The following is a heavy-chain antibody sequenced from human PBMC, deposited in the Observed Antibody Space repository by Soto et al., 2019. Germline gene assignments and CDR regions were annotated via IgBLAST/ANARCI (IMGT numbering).Heavy chain of an antibody. D-gene: IGHD3-9*01. Sequence: SETLSLTCTVSGCSISSGGYYWSWIRPHPGKGLEWIWYIYYSGSTNYNPSLKSRVTISVDTSKNQFSLKLSSVTAADTAVYFCARHDYDILARYSYWGQGTLDTGSS. V-gene: IGHV4-61*08. CDR1: GCSISSGGYY. J-gene: IGHJ4*02. CDR2: IYYSGST. CDR3: ARHDYDILARYSY.